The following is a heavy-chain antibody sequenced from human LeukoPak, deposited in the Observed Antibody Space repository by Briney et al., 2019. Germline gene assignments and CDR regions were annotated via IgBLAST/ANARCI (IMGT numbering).Heavy chain of an antibody. CDR3: ARTMVYHVSDY. Sequence: GSTVKVSCKASGYTFTDYYIHWVRQAPGQGLEWMGWINPHSGGSNYAQKFQGRVTMTRDTSITTAYMELSRLRSDDTALYYCARTMVYHVSDYWGQGTLVTVSS. J-gene: IGHJ4*02. CDR1: GYTFTDYY. V-gene: IGHV1-2*02. CDR2: INPHSGGS. D-gene: IGHD3-10*02.